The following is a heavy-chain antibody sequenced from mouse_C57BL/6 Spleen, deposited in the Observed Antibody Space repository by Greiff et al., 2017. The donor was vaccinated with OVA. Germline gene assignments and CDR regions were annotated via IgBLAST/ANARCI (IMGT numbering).Heavy chain of an antibody. J-gene: IGHJ2*01. CDR3: ERDSDYAFDY. D-gene: IGHD2-5*01. Sequence: VQLQQPGAELVRPGSSVTLSCKASGYTFTSYWMHWVKQRPIQGLEWIGNIDPADSETHYNQKFTDKATLTAEKSSSTAYIQLRSLTSTDSAVYNCERDSDYAFDYWGQGTTVTVSS. V-gene: IGHV1-52*01. CDR1: GYTFTSYW. CDR2: IDPADSET.